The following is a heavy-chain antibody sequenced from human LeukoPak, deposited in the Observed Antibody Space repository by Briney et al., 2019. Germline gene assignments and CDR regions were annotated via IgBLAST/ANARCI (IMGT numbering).Heavy chain of an antibody. CDR3: ARGNRIAVAGTWVDY. CDR2: ISSSSYI. J-gene: IGHJ4*02. V-gene: IGHV3-21*01. D-gene: IGHD6-19*01. Sequence: GGSLRLSCAASGFTFSSYSMNWVRQAPGKGLEWVSSISSSSYIYYADSVKGRFTISRDNAKNSLYLQMNSLRAEDTAVYYCARGNRIAVAGTWVDYWGQGTLVTVSS. CDR1: GFTFSSYS.